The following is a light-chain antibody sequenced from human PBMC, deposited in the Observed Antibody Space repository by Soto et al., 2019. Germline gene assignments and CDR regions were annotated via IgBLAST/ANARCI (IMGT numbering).Light chain of an antibody. CDR1: SSNIGAGYD. CDR3: ASYTIMSTLV. Sequence: QSVLTQPPSVSGAPGQRVVISCAGSSSNIGAGYDLHWYQHLPGTAPKLLIYDDNNRPSGVPDRFSGSKSGNAASLTISGVQVEDEADYYCASYTIMSTLVFGTGTKLTVL. CDR2: DDN. V-gene: IGLV1-40*01. J-gene: IGLJ1*01.